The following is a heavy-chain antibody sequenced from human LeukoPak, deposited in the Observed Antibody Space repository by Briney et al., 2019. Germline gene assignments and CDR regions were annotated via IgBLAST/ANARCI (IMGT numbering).Heavy chain of an antibody. CDR3: ARGGYSYGYWFDP. J-gene: IGHJ5*02. V-gene: IGHV3-53*01. CDR2: IYSGGSK. D-gene: IGHD5-18*01. CDR1: GFTVNSNY. Sequence: GGSLRLSCAASGFTVNSNYMSWVRQAPGKGLEWVSVIYSGGSKYYADSVKGRFTISRENSKNTLYLQMNSLRAEDTAVYYCARGGYSYGYWFDPWGQGTLVTVSS.